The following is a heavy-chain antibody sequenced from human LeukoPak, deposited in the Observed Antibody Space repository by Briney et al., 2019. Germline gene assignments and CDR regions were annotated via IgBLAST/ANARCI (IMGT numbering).Heavy chain of an antibody. V-gene: IGHV1-2*02. CDR2: INPNSGGT. J-gene: IGHJ4*02. Sequence: GASVKVSCKASGYTFTDYYIHWVRQAPGQGLERMGWINPNSGGTNYAQKFQGRVTMTRDTSIATTYMDLSSLISDDTAVYYCARGHGNTGYNYFDYWGQGTLVTVSS. CDR3: ARGHGNTGYNYFDY. CDR1: GYTFTDYY. D-gene: IGHD3-9*01.